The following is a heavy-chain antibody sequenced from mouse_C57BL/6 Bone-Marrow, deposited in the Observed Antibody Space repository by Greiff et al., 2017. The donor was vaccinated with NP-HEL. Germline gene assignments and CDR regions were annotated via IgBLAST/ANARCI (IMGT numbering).Heavy chain of an antibody. CDR3: ARCSYSNFLS. V-gene: IGHV5-6*01. CDR2: ISSGGSYT. Sequence: EVQVVESGGDLVKPGGSLKLSCAASGFTFSSYGMSWVRQTPDKRLEWVATISSGGSYTYYPDSVKGRFTISRDNAKNTLYLQMSSLKSEDTAMYYCARCSYSNFLSWGQGTLVTVSA. CDR1: GFTFSSYG. D-gene: IGHD2-5*01. J-gene: IGHJ3*01.